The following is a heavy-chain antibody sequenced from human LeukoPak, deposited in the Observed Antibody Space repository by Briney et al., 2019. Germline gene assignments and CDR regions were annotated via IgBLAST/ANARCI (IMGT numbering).Heavy chain of an antibody. CDR2: INPSGGST. CDR1: GYTFTSCY. D-gene: IGHD2-2*01. CDR3: ARQVGSYCSSTSCPYYFDY. J-gene: IGHJ4*02. Sequence: GASVKVSCKASGYTFTSCYMHWVRQAPGQGLEWMGIINPSGGSTSYAQKFQGRVTMTRDMSTSTVYMELSSLRSEDTAVYYCARQVGSYCSSTSCPYYFDYWGQGTLVTVSS. V-gene: IGHV1-46*01.